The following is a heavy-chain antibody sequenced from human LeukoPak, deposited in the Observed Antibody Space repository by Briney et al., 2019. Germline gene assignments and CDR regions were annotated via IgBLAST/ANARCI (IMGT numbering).Heavy chain of an antibody. J-gene: IGHJ6*02. Sequence: GGSLRLSCAAAGFTFSSYSMNWVRQAPGKGLEWVASINHNGNVNYYVDSVKGRFTISRDNAKNSLYLQMSNLRAEDTAVYYCARVAYSSSPVGMDVWGQGTTVTVSS. D-gene: IGHD6-6*01. V-gene: IGHV3-7*04. CDR2: INHNGNVN. CDR3: ARVAYSSSPVGMDV. CDR1: GFTFSSYS.